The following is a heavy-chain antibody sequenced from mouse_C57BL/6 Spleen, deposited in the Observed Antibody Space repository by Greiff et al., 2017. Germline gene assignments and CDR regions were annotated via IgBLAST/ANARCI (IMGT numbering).Heavy chain of an antibody. Sequence: QVQLQQSGTELVKPGASVKLSCKASGYTFTSYWMHWVKQRPGQGLEWIGNINPSNGGTNYNEKFKSKATLTVDKSSSTAYMQLSSLTSEDSAVYYCAREDSNYEGWFAYWGQGTLVTVSA. J-gene: IGHJ3*01. CDR3: AREDSNYEGWFAY. V-gene: IGHV1-53*01. CDR1: GYTFTSYW. CDR2: INPSNGGT. D-gene: IGHD2-5*01.